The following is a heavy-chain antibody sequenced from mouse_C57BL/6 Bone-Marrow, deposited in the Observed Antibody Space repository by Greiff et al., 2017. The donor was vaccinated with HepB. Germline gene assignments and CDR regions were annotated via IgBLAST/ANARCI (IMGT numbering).Heavy chain of an antibody. CDR3: AREDYYGPFDY. CDR2: IDPSDSYT. Sequence: QVQLKQPGAELVMPGASVKLSCKASGYTFTSYWMHWVKQRPGQGLEWIGEIDPSDSYTNYNQKFKGKSTLTVDKSSSPAYMQLSSLTSEDSAVYYCAREDYYGPFDYWGQGTTLTVSS. D-gene: IGHD1-1*01. V-gene: IGHV1-69*01. J-gene: IGHJ2*01. CDR1: GYTFTSYW.